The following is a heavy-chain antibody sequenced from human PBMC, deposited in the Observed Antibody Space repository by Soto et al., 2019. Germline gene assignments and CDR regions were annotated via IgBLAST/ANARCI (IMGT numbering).Heavy chain of an antibody. CDR1: GFTFSSYA. Sequence: SLRLSCAASGFTFSSYAMSWVRQAPGKGLEWVSAISGSGGSTYYADSVKGRFTISRDNSKNTLYLQMSSLRSEDTAVYYCAREGQLVLSSMETNDAFDIWGQGTMVTVSS. V-gene: IGHV3-23*01. CDR2: ISGSGGST. D-gene: IGHD6-6*01. CDR3: AREGQLVLSSMETNDAFDI. J-gene: IGHJ3*02.